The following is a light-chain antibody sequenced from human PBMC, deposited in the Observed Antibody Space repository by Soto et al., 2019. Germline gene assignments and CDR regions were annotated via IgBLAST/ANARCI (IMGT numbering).Light chain of an antibody. CDR1: QSVGTD. CDR2: GAS. J-gene: IGKJ2*01. CDR3: QHYYNWPMYT. V-gene: IGKV3-15*01. Sequence: ERVMMQSPATLSVSPGERATLSCRASQSVGTDVAWYQQKPGQAPSLLIQGASTRATGVPARFSGSGSGTEFTLTIISLQSEDFAVYYCQHYYNWPMYTFGQGTKPEIE.